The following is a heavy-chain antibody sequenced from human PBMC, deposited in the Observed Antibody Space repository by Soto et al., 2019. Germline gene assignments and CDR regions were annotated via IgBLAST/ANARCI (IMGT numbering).Heavy chain of an antibody. CDR3: ARAYTWGSSWSSRYYYGMDV. Sequence: SETHSLTSTFYGLYFIGCYWSWIRQPTGKGLEWIGEINHSGSTNYNPSLKSRVTISVDTSKNQFSLKLSSVTAADTAVYYCARAYTWGSSWSSRYYYGMDVWGQGTTVTVSS. D-gene: IGHD6-13*01. J-gene: IGHJ6*02. V-gene: IGHV4-34*01. CDR2: INHSGST. CDR1: GLYFIGCY.